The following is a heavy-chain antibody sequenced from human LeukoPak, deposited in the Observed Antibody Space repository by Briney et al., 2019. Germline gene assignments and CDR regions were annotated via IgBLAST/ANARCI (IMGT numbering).Heavy chain of an antibody. CDR2: IYHSGST. Sequence: SETLSLTCTVSGYSISSGYYWGWIRQPPGKGLEWIGSIYHSGSTYYNPSLKSRVTISVDTSKNQFSLKLSSVTAADTAVYYCARDSGPYGSGSFDYWGQGTLVTVSS. D-gene: IGHD3-10*01. CDR1: GYSISSGYY. CDR3: ARDSGPYGSGSFDY. J-gene: IGHJ4*02. V-gene: IGHV4-38-2*02.